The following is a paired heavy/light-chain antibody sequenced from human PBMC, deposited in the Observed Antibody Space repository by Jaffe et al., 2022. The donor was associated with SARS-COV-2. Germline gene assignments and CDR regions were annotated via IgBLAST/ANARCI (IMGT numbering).Light chain of an antibody. Sequence: EIVLTQSPGTLSLSSGERATLSCRASQSVTSSYLAWYQQKPGQAPRLLISGASSRATGIPDRFSGSGSGTDFTLTISRLEPEDFAVYYCQQYGSFPRTFGQGTKVEIK. CDR2: GAS. CDR3: QQYGSFPRT. J-gene: IGKJ1*01. CDR1: QSVTSSY. V-gene: IGKV3-20*01.
Heavy chain of an antibody. CDR1: GGSIGSYY. CDR3: ARHNASNRPFDC. CDR2: VYYNGIT. D-gene: IGHD3-22*01. V-gene: IGHV4-59*08. J-gene: IGHJ4*02. Sequence: QVQLQESGPGLVKPSETLSLTCTVSGGSIGSYYWTWIRQSPGKGPEWIGYVYYNGITNYNPSLKSRVSISVDTSDNRFSLKLSSVTAADTAVYYCARHNASNRPFDCWGQGTLVTVSS.